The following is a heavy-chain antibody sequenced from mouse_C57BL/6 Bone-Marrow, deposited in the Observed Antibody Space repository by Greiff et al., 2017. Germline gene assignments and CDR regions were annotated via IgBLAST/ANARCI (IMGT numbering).Heavy chain of an antibody. D-gene: IGHD2-3*01. CDR2: INYDGSST. CDR3: ARVDGYYEVMDY. Sequence: EVMLVESEGGLVQPGSSMKLSCTASGFTFSDYYMAWVRQVPEKGLEWVANINYDGSSTYYLDSLKSRFIISRDNAKNILYLQMSSLKSEDTATXYWARVDGYYEVMDYWGQGTSVTVSS. J-gene: IGHJ4*01. V-gene: IGHV5-16*01. CDR1: GFTFSDYY.